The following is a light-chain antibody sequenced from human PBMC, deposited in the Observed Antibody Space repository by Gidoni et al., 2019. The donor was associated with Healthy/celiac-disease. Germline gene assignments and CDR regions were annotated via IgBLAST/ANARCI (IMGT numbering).Light chain of an antibody. CDR2: AAS. V-gene: IGKV1-39*01. Sequence: PSSLSASVGDRVTITCRASQSISSYLNWYQQKPGKAPKLLIYAASSLQSGVPSRFSGSGSGTDFTLTISSLQPEDFATYYCQQSYSTPLTFGGGTKVEIK. J-gene: IGKJ4*01. CDR3: QQSYSTPLT. CDR1: QSISSY.